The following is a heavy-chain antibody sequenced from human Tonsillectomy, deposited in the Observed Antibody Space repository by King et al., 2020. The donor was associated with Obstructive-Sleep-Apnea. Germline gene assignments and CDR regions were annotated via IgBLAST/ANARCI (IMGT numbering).Heavy chain of an antibody. J-gene: IGHJ6*02. V-gene: IGHV4-31*03. D-gene: IGHD6-6*01. CDR1: GGSISSGGYY. Sequence: QLQESGPGLVKPSETLSLTCTVSGGSISSGGYYWSWIRQHPGKGLEWIGSIYYSGSTYYNPSLKSRVTISVDTSKNQFSLKLSSVTAADTAVYYCARCQGSDYYYGMDVWGQGTTVTVSS. CDR3: ARCQGSDYYYGMDV. CDR2: IYYSGST.